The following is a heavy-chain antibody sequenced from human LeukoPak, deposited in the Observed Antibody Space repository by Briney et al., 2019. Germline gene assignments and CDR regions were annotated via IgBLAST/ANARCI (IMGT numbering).Heavy chain of an antibody. J-gene: IGHJ4*02. CDR3: AREEEGGAFDY. V-gene: IGHV1-46*01. CDR2: IDPSGRHT. CDR1: GYTFTSYY. D-gene: IGHD3-16*01. Sequence: GASVKVSCKASGYTFTSYYLHWVQQAPGQGLEWMGLIDPSGRHTSYAEKFQGRVTVTRDTSTSTVYMELSSLRSEDTAIYYCAREEEGGAFDYWGQGTLVTVSS.